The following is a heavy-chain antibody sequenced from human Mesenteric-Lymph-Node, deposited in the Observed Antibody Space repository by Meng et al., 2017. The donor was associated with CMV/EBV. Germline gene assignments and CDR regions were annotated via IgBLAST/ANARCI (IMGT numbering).Heavy chain of an antibody. CDR1: GDSLSICDYY. J-gene: IGHJ5*02. CDR2: ISYIGSN. Sequence: CTDPGDSLSICDYYWGWNRQAPGKGREWIRSISYIGSNYKNPYNPTLNSQVTLSVNISKNQLSLNRNSVTAADTAVYYCARQVGIGPWGQGTLVAVSS. V-gene: IGHV4-39*01. CDR3: ARQVGIGP. D-gene: IGHD1-26*01.